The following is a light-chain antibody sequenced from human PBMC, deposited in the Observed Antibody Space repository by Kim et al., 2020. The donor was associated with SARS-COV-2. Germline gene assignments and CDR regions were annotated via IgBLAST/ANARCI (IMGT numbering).Light chain of an antibody. CDR3: QVYGNSPLYA. CDR1: QSVRNEF. Sequence: SPGERATPSCRASQSVRNEFLAWYQQRPGQAPRLLIYAASFRATGIPDRFSGGGSGTDFTLTISGLQPEDFAVYYCQVYGNSPLYAFGRGTKLEI. V-gene: IGKV3-20*01. CDR2: AAS. J-gene: IGKJ2*01.